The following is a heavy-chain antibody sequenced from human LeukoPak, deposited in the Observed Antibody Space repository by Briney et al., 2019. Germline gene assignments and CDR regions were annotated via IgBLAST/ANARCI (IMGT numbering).Heavy chain of an antibody. CDR1: GFTFSSYS. V-gene: IGHV3-21*01. CDR3: ARDLGSSSFIGY. D-gene: IGHD6-13*01. CDR2: ISSSSSYI. J-gene: IGHJ4*02. Sequence: PGGSLRLSCAASGFTFSSYSMNWVRQAPGKGLEWVSSISSSSSYIYYADSVKGRFTISRDNAKNSLYLQMNSLRAEDTAVYYCARDLGSSSFIGYWGQGTPVTVSS.